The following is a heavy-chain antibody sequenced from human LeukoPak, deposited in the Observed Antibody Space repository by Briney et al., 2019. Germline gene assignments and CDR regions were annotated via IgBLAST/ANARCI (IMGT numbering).Heavy chain of an antibody. D-gene: IGHD6-19*01. V-gene: IGHV4-39*07. CDR2: IFYSGST. J-gene: IGHJ4*02. CDR3: ARDYHSSGWYYFDY. Sequence: SETLSLTCTVSSGSISTSNYYWGWVRQPPGKALEWIGNIFYSGSTYYSPSLKSRVTISLDTSKNQFSLKLSSVTAADTAVYYCARDYHSSGWYYFDYWGQGTLVTVSS. CDR1: SGSISTSNYY.